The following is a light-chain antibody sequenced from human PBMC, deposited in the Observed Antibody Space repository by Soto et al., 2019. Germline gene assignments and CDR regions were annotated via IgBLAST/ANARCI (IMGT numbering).Light chain of an antibody. V-gene: IGKV3-20*01. CDR2: GAS. Sequence: EIVLTPSPGTLALSPRGRATLSFRASQSVSGRLAWYQHRPGQSPRLLISGASMRASGVPVRFSGSGSGTDFTLTISRLEPEDFAVYYCQHYGETPITFGLGTRLEIK. J-gene: IGKJ5*01. CDR1: QSVSGR. CDR3: QHYGETPIT.